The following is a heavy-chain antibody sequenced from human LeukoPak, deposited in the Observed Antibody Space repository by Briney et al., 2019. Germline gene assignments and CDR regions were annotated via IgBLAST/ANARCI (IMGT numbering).Heavy chain of an antibody. J-gene: IGHJ4*02. CDR3: ARGGGVVPPFPY. Sequence: SETLSLTCTVSGGSISSYYWSWIRQPPGKGLEWIGYIYYSGSTNYNPSLKSRVTISVDTSKNQFSLKLSSVTAADTAVYYCARGGGVVPPFPYGGQGTLVTVSS. CDR2: IYYSGST. D-gene: IGHD3-16*01. V-gene: IGHV4-59*01. CDR1: GGSISSYY.